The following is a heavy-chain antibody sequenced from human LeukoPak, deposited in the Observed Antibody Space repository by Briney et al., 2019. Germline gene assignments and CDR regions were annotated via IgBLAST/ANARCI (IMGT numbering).Heavy chain of an antibody. J-gene: IGHJ4*02. CDR1: GYSFTSYW. D-gene: IGHD3-22*01. CDR3: ARPLRHYYDGSGYFYFDY. Sequence: LGESLKISCKGSGYSFTSYWIGWVRQMPGKGLEWMGIIYPGDSDTRYSPSFQGRVTISADKSISTAYLQWSSLKASDTAMYYCARPLRHYYDGSGYFYFDYWGQGTLVTVSS. V-gene: IGHV5-51*01. CDR2: IYPGDSDT.